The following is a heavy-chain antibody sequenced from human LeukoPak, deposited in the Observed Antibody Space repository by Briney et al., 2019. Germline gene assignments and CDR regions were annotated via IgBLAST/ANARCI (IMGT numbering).Heavy chain of an antibody. Sequence: GGSLRLSCAASGFTVSSNYMSWVRQAPGKGLGWVSVIYSGGSTYYADSVKGRFTISRDNSKNTLYLQMNSLRAEDTAVYYCARDLGSGWNLDYWGQGTLVTVSS. J-gene: IGHJ4*02. D-gene: IGHD6-19*01. V-gene: IGHV3-53*01. CDR3: ARDLGSGWNLDY. CDR2: IYSGGST. CDR1: GFTVSSNY.